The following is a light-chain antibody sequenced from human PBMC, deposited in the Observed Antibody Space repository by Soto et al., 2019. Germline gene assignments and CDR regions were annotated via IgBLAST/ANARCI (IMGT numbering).Light chain of an antibody. CDR2: GAS. J-gene: IGKJ2*01. Sequence: EVVLTQSPGTLSLSPGESATLSCRASQSLSSSYLAWYQQRPGQAPRLLIYGASSRATGGPDRFSGSGSGTDFSLTISRLEPEDFAVYYCQQYGGSPPNTFGQGTKLEIK. CDR1: QSLSSSY. CDR3: QQYGGSPPNT. V-gene: IGKV3-20*01.